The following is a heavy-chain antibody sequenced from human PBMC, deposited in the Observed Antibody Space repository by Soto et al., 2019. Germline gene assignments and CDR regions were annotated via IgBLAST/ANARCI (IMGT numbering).Heavy chain of an antibody. CDR2: SRNKANSYST. J-gene: IGHJ2*01. CDR1: GFPFSDHY. V-gene: IGHV3-72*01. CDR3: AKGEVAAGHTYWYFDL. D-gene: IGHD6-13*01. Sequence: PGGSLRLSCAASGFPFSDHYMDWVRQAPGKGLEWVGRSRNKANSYSTEYAASVKGRFTISRDESKNSLYLQMNSLKTEDTAVYYCAKGEVAAGHTYWYFDLWGRGTLVTVSS.